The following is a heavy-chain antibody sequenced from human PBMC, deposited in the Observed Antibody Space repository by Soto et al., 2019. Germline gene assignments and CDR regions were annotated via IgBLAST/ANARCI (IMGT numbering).Heavy chain of an antibody. J-gene: IGHJ4*02. CDR2: IYSGGST. D-gene: IGHD2-8*01. CDR3: ARDPGGYCTNGVCYNGKGYFDY. V-gene: IGHV3-53*01. Sequence: EVQLVESGGGLIQPGGSLRLFCAASGFTVSSNYMSWVRQAPGKGLEWVSVIYSGGSTYYADSVKGRFTISRDNSKNTLYLQMNSLRAEDTAVYYCARDPGGYCTNGVCYNGKGYFDYWGQGTLVTVSS. CDR1: GFTVSSNY.